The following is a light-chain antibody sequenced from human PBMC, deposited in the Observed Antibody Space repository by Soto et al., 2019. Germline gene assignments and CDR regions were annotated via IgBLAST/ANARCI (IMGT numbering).Light chain of an antibody. Sequence: EIVLTQSPGTLSLSPGERATLSCRASQGVSSSYLAWYQQRPGQAPRLLIFGASSRATGIPDRFSGSGSGTDFTLTISRLEPEDFAVYYCQQYDNSRPMYTFGQGTKLEIK. J-gene: IGKJ2*01. CDR2: GAS. CDR1: QGVSSSY. CDR3: QQYDNSRPMYT. V-gene: IGKV3-20*01.